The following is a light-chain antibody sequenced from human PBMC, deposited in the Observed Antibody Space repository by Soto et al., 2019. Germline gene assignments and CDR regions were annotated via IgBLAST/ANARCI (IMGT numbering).Light chain of an antibody. CDR3: QVWISDHLV. CDR2: DDR. V-gene: IGLV3-21*02. Sequence: SYELTQPPSVSVAPGQTARITCGGDNIGSRSVHWYQQKPGQAPVLVVYDDRDRPSGIPDRFSGSNSGNTATLTISRVEAGDEADFYCQVWISDHLVFGGGPK. CDR1: NIGSRS. J-gene: IGLJ3*02.